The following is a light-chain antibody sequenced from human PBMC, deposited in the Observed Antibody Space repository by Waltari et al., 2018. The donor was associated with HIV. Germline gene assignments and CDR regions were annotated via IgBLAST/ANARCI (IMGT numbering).Light chain of an antibody. J-gene: IGLJ2*01. CDR2: EVN. V-gene: IGLV2-8*01. CDR1: TNDIAASNY. Sequence: QSALTQPPSASGSPGQSVTISCTGTTNDIAASNYVSWYQQNPAKAPRLIISEVNQLPSCVPDRFSVPKSGNTASLTGSRRRAEDEATYCCCSDGGTSYGGTNYFYLVFGGGTKLTVL. CDR3: CSDGGTSYGGTNYFYLV.